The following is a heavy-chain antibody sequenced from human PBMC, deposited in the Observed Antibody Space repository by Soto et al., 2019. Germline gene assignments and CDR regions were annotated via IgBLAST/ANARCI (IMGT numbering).Heavy chain of an antibody. CDR3: AVQRAYGDPMDY. J-gene: IGHJ4*02. V-gene: IGHV4-31*03. D-gene: IGHD4-17*01. Sequence: QVQLQESGPGLVKASQTLSLTCSVSGTSITTDGCYWNWIRQLPGKGLEWIGFVFYSGSTYSNPSLKSRLDMSLDRSKNKFSLELRSLTAADAGVYYCAVQRAYGDPMDYWGQGTLVAVS. CDR2: VFYSGST. CDR1: GTSITTDGCY.